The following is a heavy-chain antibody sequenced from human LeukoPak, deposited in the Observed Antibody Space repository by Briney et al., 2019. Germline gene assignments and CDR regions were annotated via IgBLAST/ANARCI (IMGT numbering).Heavy chain of an antibody. CDR2: IYSGGST. CDR1: GFTVSSNY. J-gene: IGHJ4*02. D-gene: IGHD6-13*01. Sequence: GGSLRLSCAASGFTVSSNYMSWVRQAPGKGLEWVSVIYSGGSTYYADSVKGRFTISRDNSKNTLYLQMNSLRAEDTAVYYCARVSSSWAYFEGWGQGTLVTVSS. CDR3: ARVSSSWAYFEG. V-gene: IGHV3-53*01.